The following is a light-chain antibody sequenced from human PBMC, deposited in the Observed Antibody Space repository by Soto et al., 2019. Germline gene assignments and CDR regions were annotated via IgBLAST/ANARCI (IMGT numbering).Light chain of an antibody. CDR3: ASYTSSSVT. Sequence: QSTLTQPASVSGSPGQSITISCTETSRDIGNYNYVSWYQHHPDRAPKLIIYEVNSRPLGISDRFSGSKSGNTASLTISGLQAEDEAYYYCASYTSSSVTFGGGTKLTVL. CDR2: EVN. J-gene: IGLJ2*01. CDR1: SRDIGNYNY. V-gene: IGLV2-14*01.